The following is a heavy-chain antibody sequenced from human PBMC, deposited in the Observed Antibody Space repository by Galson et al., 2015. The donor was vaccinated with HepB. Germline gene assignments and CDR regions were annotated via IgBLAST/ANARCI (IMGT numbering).Heavy chain of an antibody. CDR2: ISYDGSNK. CDR3: AKDPHCGGDCYGTEHNGMDV. V-gene: IGHV3-30*18. CDR1: GFTSSSYG. D-gene: IGHD2-21*02. Sequence: SLRLSCAASGFTSSSYGMHWVRQAPGKGLEWVAVISYDGSNKYYADSVKGRFTISRDNSKNTLYLQMNSLRAEDTAVYYCAKDPHCGGDCYGTEHNGMDVWGQGTTVTVSS. J-gene: IGHJ6*02.